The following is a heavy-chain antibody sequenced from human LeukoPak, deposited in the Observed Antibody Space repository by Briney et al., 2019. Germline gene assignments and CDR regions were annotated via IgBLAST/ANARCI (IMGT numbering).Heavy chain of an antibody. V-gene: IGHV3-30*02. CDR2: IRYDGSNK. D-gene: IGHD3-3*01. Sequence: GGSLRLSCAASGFTFSSYGMHWVRQAPGKGLEWVAFIRYDGSNKYYADSVKGRFTISRDNSKNTLYLQRNSLRAEDTAVYYCAKNVYRYYDFWSGYYGYFDYWGQGTLVTVSS. J-gene: IGHJ4*02. CDR3: AKNVYRYYDFWSGYYGYFDY. CDR1: GFTFSSYG.